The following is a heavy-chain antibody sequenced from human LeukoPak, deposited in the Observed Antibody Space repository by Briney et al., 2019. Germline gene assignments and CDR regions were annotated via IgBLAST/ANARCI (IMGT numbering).Heavy chain of an antibody. V-gene: IGHV3-74*01. CDR1: GFTFSSYW. D-gene: IGHD3-22*01. CDR3: ARGTSSYDSSGYRVYYLDY. Sequence: GGSLRLSCAASGFTFSSYWMHWVRQAPGKGLVWVSRISSDGSSTSYADSVKGRFTISRDNAKNTLYLQMNSLRAEDTAVYYCARGTSSYDSSGYRVYYLDYWGQGTLVTVSS. J-gene: IGHJ4*02. CDR2: ISSDGSST.